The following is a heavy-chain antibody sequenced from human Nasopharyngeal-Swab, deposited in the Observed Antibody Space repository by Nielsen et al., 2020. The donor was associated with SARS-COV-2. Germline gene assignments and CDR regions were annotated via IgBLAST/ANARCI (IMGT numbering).Heavy chain of an antibody. CDR2: IYYSGST. J-gene: IGHJ5*02. Sequence: WIRQPQGKGLEWIGYIYYSGSTYYNPSLKSRVTISVDTSKNQFSLKLSSVTAADTAVYYCARGRGGWLGVNWFDPWGQGTLVTVSS. V-gene: IGHV4-30-2*04. CDR3: ARGRGGWLGVNWFDP. D-gene: IGHD3-10*01.